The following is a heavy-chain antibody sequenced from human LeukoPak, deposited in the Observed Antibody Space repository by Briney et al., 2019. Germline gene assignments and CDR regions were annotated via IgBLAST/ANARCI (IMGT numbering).Heavy chain of an antibody. J-gene: IGHJ4*02. CDR3: ASRGYDILTSPFDY. D-gene: IGHD3-9*01. CDR1: GFTLSRYA. Sequence: GGSLRLSCAASGFTLSRYAMSWVRQAPGKGLEWVSGISGSGAITYYADSVKGRFSISRDNSKNALYLQLNSLRAEDTALYYCASRGYDILTSPFDYWGQGTLVTVSS. CDR2: ISGSGAIT. V-gene: IGHV3-23*01.